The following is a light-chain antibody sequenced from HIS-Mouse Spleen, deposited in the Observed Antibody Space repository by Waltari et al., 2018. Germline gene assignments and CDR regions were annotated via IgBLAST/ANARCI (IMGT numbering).Light chain of an antibody. CDR3: NSRDSSGNHVV. J-gene: IGLJ2*01. CDR2: GKT. CDR1: SLRSYY. Sequence: SSELTQDPAVSVALGQTVRITCQGYSLRSYYASRYQQKPGHAPVLVIYGKTNRPSGIPDRFSGSSSGNTASLTITGAQAEDEADYYCNSRDSSGNHVVFGGGTKLTVL. V-gene: IGLV3-19*01.